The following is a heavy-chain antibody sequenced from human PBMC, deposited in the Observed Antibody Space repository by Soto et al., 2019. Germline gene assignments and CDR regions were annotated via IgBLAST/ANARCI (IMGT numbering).Heavy chain of an antibody. CDR3: ARLDIVATPDDAFDI. CDR2: ISAYNGNT. J-gene: IGHJ3*02. D-gene: IGHD5-12*01. CDR1: GYTFTSYG. V-gene: IGHV1-18*01. Sequence: ASVKVSCKASGYTFTSYGISWVRQAPGQGLEWMGWISAYNGNTNYAQKLQGRVTMTTDTSTSTAYMELRSLRSDDTAVYYCARLDIVATPDDAFDIWGQGTMVTVSS.